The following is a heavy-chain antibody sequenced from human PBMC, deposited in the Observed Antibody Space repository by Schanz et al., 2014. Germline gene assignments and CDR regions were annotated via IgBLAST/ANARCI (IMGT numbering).Heavy chain of an antibody. V-gene: IGHV3-11*06. CDR1: GFTFSDYY. D-gene: IGHD3-3*01. J-gene: IGHJ4*02. CDR3: ARDKGGYYPFDY. Sequence: QVQLVESGGTLVKPGGSLRLSCVVSGFTFSDYYMSWIRQAPGKGLEWVSYISSSSIYTNYADSVKGRFTISRDNAKNTLYLQMNSVRAEDSAVYYCARDKGGYYPFDYWGQGTLVTVSS. CDR2: ISSSSIYT.